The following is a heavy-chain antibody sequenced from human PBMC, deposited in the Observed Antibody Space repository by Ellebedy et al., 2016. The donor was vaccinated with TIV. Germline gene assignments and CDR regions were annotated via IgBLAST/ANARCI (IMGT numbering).Heavy chain of an antibody. V-gene: IGHV3-33*01. Sequence: PGGSLRLSCAASGSTFSKYGMHWVRQAPGKGLEWVADIWYDGSNIYYADSVKGRFTISRDNSENTLYLQMNSLRAEDTGVYYCATERRNYYNSMDVWGQGTTVTVSS. CDR3: ATERRNYYNSMDV. CDR1: GSTFSKYG. J-gene: IGHJ6*02. D-gene: IGHD2/OR15-2a*01. CDR2: IWYDGSNI.